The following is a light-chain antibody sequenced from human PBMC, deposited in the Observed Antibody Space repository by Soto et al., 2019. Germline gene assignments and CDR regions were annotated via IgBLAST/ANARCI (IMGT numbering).Light chain of an antibody. J-gene: IGLJ1*01. CDR2: RNN. V-gene: IGLV1-47*01. Sequence: QSVLTQPPSASGTPGQRVTISCSGSSSNIGSNYVYWYRQLPGTAPKLLIYRNNQRPSRVPDRFSGSKSGTSASLDISGPRSEDEADYYCAAWDDSLSVFYGFGTGTKVTVL. CDR1: SSNIGSNY. CDR3: AAWDDSLSVFYG.